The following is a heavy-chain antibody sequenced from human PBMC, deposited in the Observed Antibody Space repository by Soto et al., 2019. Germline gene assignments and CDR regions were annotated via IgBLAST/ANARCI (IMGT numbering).Heavy chain of an antibody. D-gene: IGHD2-15*01. V-gene: IGHV3-7*01. Sequence: GGSLRLSCAASGFTFSRYWMPWVRQAPGKGLEWVANIKQDGSEIYYVDSVKGRFTISRDNAENSLYLQMNSLRAEDTAVYYCARDPVCSGGSCYDYWGQGTLVTVSS. CDR3: ARDPVCSGGSCYDY. CDR1: GFTFSRYW. CDR2: IKQDGSEI. J-gene: IGHJ4*02.